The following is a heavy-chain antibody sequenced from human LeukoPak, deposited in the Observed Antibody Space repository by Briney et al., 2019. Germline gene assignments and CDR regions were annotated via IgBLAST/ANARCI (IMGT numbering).Heavy chain of an antibody. CDR2: ISWNSGSI. J-gene: IGHJ6*02. D-gene: IGHD1-1*01. CDR3: VGDGAWKTYHGMDV. V-gene: IGHV3-9*01. CDR1: GFTFDDYA. Sequence: GGSLRLSCAASGFTFDDYALHWVRQAPGRGLEWVSGISWNSGSIGYADSVKGRFTISRDNAKNSLYLQMNSLRPEDTALYYCVGDGAWKTYHGMDVWGQGTTVTVSS.